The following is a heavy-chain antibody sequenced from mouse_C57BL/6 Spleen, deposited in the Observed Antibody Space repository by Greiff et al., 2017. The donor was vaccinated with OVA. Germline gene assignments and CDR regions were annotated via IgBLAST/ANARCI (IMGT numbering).Heavy chain of an antibody. CDR2: IRNKANGYTT. CDR1: GFTFTDYY. Sequence: EVQRVESGGGLVQPGGSLSLSCAASGFTFTDYYMSWVRQPPGKALEWLGFIRNKANGYTTEYSASVKGRFTISRDKSQSILYLQMNALRAEDSATYYCARLERAMDYWGQGTSVTVSS. CDR3: ARLERAMDY. J-gene: IGHJ4*01. V-gene: IGHV7-3*01.